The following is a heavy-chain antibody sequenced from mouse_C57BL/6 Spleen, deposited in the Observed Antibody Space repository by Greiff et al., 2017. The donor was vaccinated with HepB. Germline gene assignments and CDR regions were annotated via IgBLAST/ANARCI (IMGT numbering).Heavy chain of an antibody. D-gene: IGHD1-1*01. Sequence: VQLQQSGPELVKPGASVKIPCKASGYTFTDYNMDWVKQSHGKSLEWIGDINPNNGGTIYNQKFKGKATLTVYKYSSTAYMELRSLTSEDTAVYYCARSRMFITTVVAPLDYWGQGTTLTVSS. CDR3: ARSRMFITTVVAPLDY. CDR1: GYTFTDYN. V-gene: IGHV1-18*01. CDR2: INPNNGGT. J-gene: IGHJ2*01.